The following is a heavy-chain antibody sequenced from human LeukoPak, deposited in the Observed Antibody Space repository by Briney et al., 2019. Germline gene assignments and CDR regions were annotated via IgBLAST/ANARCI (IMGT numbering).Heavy chain of an antibody. J-gene: IGHJ4*02. CDR2: LTGSGDST. CDR3: AKDLPDRFRKFDY. Sequence: SGGSLRLSCAASGFTFSAYAMNWVRQAPGKGLEWVLGLTGSGDSTYYADSVRGRFTISRDNSKNKLYLQMNSLTAEDTAIYYCAKDLPDRFRKFDYWGQGTLVTVSS. D-gene: IGHD3-16*01. CDR1: GFTFSAYA. V-gene: IGHV3-23*01.